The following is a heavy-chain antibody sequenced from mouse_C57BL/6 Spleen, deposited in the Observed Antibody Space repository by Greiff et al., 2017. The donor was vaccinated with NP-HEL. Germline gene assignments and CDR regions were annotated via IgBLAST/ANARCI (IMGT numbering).Heavy chain of an antibody. Sequence: VQLQESGPGLVQPSQSLSITCTVSGFSLTSSGVHWVRQSPGKGLEWLGVLWSGGSTDYNAAFISRLSISKDNSKSQVFFKMNSLQADDTAIYYCAGYDYDDAMDYWGQGTSVTVSS. CDR1: GFSLTSSG. CDR2: LWSGGST. CDR3: AGYDYDDAMDY. V-gene: IGHV2-2*01. D-gene: IGHD2-4*01. J-gene: IGHJ4*01.